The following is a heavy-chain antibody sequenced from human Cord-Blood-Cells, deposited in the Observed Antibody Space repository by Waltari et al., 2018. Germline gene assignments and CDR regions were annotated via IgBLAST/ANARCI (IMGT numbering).Heavy chain of an antibody. CDR2: INHGGRT. Sequence: QVHLQQCGAGLLKPSETLSLTCAVYGGSFSGYYWRWIRQPPGEGLEWLGEINHGGRTSYNPSLKSRVAISVGTSKNQFSLKQSSVAAADTAVYYCARAYAVTPYCYDYMDVWGEGTTVTVSS. CDR3: ARAYAVTPYCYDYMDV. V-gene: IGHV4-34*01. J-gene: IGHJ6*03. D-gene: IGHD2-8*01. CDR1: GGSFSGYY.